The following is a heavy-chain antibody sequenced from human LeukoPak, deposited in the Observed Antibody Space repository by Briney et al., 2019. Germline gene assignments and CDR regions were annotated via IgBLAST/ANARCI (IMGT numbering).Heavy chain of an antibody. D-gene: IGHD3-3*01. V-gene: IGHV3-23*01. J-gene: IGHJ4*02. Sequence: GGSLRLSCAASGFIFSSYDMTWVRQAPGKGLEWVSTVRASGSATYYADSVKGRITISRDNSKGTLYLQMNSLRAEGTAVYYCAKRGRSGSGYDPFDNWGQGILVTVSS. CDR3: AKRGRSGSGYDPFDN. CDR1: GFIFSSYD. CDR2: VRASGSAT.